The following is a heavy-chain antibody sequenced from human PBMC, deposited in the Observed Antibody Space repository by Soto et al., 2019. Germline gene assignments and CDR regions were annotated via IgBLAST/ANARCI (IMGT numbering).Heavy chain of an antibody. D-gene: IGHD6-13*01. CDR1: GGSISSGGYY. CDR2: IYYSGST. J-gene: IGHJ6*02. V-gene: IGHV4-31*03. CDR3: ARDSPQAAAGSHYYYYGMDV. Sequence: LSLTCTVSGGSISSGGYYWSWIRQHPGKGLEWIGYIYYSGSTYYNPSLKSRVTISVDTSKNQFSLKLSSVTAADTAVYYCARDSPQAAAGSHYYYYGMDVWGQGTTVTVSS.